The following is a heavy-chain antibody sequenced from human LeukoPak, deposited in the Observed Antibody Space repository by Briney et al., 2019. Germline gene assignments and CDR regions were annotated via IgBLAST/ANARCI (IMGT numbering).Heavy chain of an antibody. Sequence: GGSLRLSCAASGFTFDDYAMHWVRHAPGKGLEWVSLISGDGGSTYYADSVKGRFTISRDNAKNSLYLQMNSLRAEDTALYYCARDLRDTVGPFDYWGQGTLVTVSS. J-gene: IGHJ4*02. D-gene: IGHD4-23*01. CDR1: GFTFDDYA. CDR2: ISGDGGST. CDR3: ARDLRDTVGPFDY. V-gene: IGHV3-43*02.